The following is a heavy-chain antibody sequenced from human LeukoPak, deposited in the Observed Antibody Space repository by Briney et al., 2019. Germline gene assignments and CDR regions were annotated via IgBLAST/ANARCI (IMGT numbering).Heavy chain of an antibody. CDR3: ARASNWGSNPEAFDI. Sequence: ASVKVSCKASGYTFTSYGISWVRQAPGQGLEWMGWISAYNGNTNYAQKLQGRVTMTTDTSTSTAYMELRSLRSDDTAVYYCARASNWGSNPEAFDIWGQGTMVTVSS. J-gene: IGHJ3*02. CDR2: ISAYNGNT. V-gene: IGHV1-18*01. D-gene: IGHD7-27*01. CDR1: GYTFTSYG.